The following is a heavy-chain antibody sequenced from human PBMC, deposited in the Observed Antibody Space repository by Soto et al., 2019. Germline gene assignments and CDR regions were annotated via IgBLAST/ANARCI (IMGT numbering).Heavy chain of an antibody. CDR3: AKGTRGYTYGSFDY. CDR2: ISAYGGNT. V-gene: IGHV3-23*01. D-gene: IGHD5-18*01. Sequence: GGSLRLSCAASGFTFSSYAMNWVRRAPGKGLEWVSIISAYGGNTDYAESVKGRFTISSDKSKNTLYLQMNSLRAEDTAVYYCAKGTRGYTYGSFDYWGQGALVTVSS. J-gene: IGHJ4*02. CDR1: GFTFSSYA.